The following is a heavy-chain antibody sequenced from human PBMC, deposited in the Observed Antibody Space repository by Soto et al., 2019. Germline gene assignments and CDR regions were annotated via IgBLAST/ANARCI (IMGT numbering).Heavy chain of an antibody. D-gene: IGHD2-2*01. J-gene: IGHJ4*02. V-gene: IGHV3-73*01. CDR3: TSGGTRTVGYFDY. CDR2: IRSKTDNYAT. CDR1: GFTFSDSK. Sequence: GGSLRLSCAASGFTFSDSKLHWVRQASGKGLEWVGRIRSKTDNYATGYAASVKGRFTISRDDSKNTAYLQMNSLKTEDTALYYCTSGGTRTVGYFDYWGLGTLVTV.